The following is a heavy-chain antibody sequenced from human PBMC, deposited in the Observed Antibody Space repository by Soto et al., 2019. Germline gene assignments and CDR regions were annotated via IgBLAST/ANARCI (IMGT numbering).Heavy chain of an antibody. CDR1: GYTFTSYG. CDR3: ARDFFDPDITIFGVVIIWGFDP. J-gene: IGHJ5*02. CDR2: ISAYNGNT. Sequence: ASVKVSCKASGYTFTSYGISWVRQAPGQGLEWMGWISAYNGNTNYAQKLQGRVTMTTDTSTSTAYMELRSLRSDDTAVYYCARDFFDPDITIFGVVIIWGFDPWGQGTLVTVSS. V-gene: IGHV1-18*01. D-gene: IGHD3-3*01.